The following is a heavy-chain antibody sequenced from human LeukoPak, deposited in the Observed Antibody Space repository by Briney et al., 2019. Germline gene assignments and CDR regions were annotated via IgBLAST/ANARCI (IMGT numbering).Heavy chain of an antibody. V-gene: IGHV3-30*04. CDR1: GFTFSSYA. CDR3: ARELVRDYYYYYGMDV. D-gene: IGHD6-13*01. J-gene: IGHJ6*02. CDR2: ISYDGSNK. Sequence: PGGSLRLSCAASGFTFSSYAMSWVRQAPGKGLEWVAVISYDGSNKYYADSVKGRFTISRDNSKNTLYLQMNSLRAEDTAVYYCARELVRDYYYYYGMDVWGQGTTVTVSS.